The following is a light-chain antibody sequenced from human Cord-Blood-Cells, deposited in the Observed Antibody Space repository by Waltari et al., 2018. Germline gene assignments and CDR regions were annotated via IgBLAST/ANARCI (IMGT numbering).Light chain of an antibody. J-gene: IGKJ2*01. CDR3: QQYGSSPYT. CDR1: QRVRSSY. CDR2: GAS. Sequence: ELVLTQSPGTLSLSPGERATLSCRASQRVRSSYLAWYQQKPGKAPRLLIYGASNRATGIPERFSGSGSGTDFTLTISRLEPEDFAAYYCQQYGSSPYTFGQGTKLEIK. V-gene: IGKV3-20*01.